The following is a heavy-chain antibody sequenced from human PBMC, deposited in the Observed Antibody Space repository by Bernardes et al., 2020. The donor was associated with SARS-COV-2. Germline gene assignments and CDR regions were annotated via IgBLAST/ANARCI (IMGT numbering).Heavy chain of an antibody. J-gene: IGHJ4*02. Sequence: WGSLRLSCASSGFIFSSYCMHWVRQAPGKGLVWVSLINFEGSSTSYADSVKGRFTISRDNAKNTLYLQMNSLGSEDTAVYYCARGGHEPFDYWGQGTLVTVSS. CDR2: INFEGSST. CDR3: ARGGHEPFDY. CDR1: GFIFSSYC. D-gene: IGHD5-12*01. V-gene: IGHV3-74*01.